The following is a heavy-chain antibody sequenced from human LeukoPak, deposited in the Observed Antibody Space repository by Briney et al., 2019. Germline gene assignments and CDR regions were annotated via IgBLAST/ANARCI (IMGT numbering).Heavy chain of an antibody. D-gene: IGHD5-18*01. J-gene: IGHJ4*02. CDR2: IYYSGST. CDR1: GGSISSSSYY. V-gene: IGHV4-39*01. Sequence: SENLSLTCTVSGGSISSSSYYWGWIRQPPGKGLEWIGSIYYSGSTYYNPSLKSRVTISVDTSKNQFSLKLSSVTAADTAVYYCARHGYSYGTFDYWGQGTLVTVSS. CDR3: ARHGYSYGTFDY.